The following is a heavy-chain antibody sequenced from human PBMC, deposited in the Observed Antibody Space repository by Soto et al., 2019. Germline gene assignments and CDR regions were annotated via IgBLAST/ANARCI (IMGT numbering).Heavy chain of an antibody. CDR1: GYRFTTYW. V-gene: IGHV5-51*01. J-gene: IGHJ5*02. D-gene: IGHD4-17*01. CDR3: ARTTVTTSWFDP. Sequence: PGESLKSSCTGSGYRFTTYWIGWVRQMPGKGLEWMGIIYPGDSDTRYSPSFQGQVTISADKSISTAYLQWSSLKASDTAMYYCARTTVTTSWFDPWGQGTLVNVSS. CDR2: IYPGDSDT.